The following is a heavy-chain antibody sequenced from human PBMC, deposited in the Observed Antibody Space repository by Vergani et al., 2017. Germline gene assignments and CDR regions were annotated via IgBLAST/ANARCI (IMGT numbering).Heavy chain of an antibody. V-gene: IGHV3-21*01. J-gene: IGHJ6*03. CDR3: ARGPNWIYFGSGSYMTV. CDR2: ITSSGSYG. CDR1: AFTFSSYS. Sequence: EVQLVESGGGLVKPGGSMRLFCAASAFTFSSYSMNWVRQAPGKGLEWVSSITSSGSYGYYADSVKGRFTISRDNAKNSLSRQINSLRAEDTAVYYWARGPNWIYFGSGSYMTVWGEGSSVTVSS. D-gene: IGHD1-7*01.